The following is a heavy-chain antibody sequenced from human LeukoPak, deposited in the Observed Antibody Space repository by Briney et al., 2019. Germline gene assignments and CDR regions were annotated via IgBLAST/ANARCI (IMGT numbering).Heavy chain of an antibody. Sequence: GASVKVSCRASGYTFSVYFINWVRQAPGQGLEWMGIIYPSGGGTNYAQKFQGRVTMTRDTSTSTVYMELSSLRSEDPAVYYCARVPLVAARPSYYFDYWGQGTLVTVSS. CDR1: GYTFSVYF. J-gene: IGHJ4*02. CDR2: IYPSGGGT. V-gene: IGHV1-46*01. CDR3: ARVPLVAARPSYYFDY. D-gene: IGHD6-6*01.